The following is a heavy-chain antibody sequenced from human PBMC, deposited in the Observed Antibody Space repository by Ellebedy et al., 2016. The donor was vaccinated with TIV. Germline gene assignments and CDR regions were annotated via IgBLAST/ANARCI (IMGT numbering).Heavy chain of an antibody. J-gene: IGHJ6*02. CDR2: IYYSGSTNY. V-gene: IGHV4-59*01. Sequence: MPSETLSLTCTVSGASISSYYWSWIRQPPGKGLEWIGHIYYSGSTNYNYNPSLKSRGTISVDTSKNQFSLKLSSVTAADTAVYYCARDRAALRDWGYYYGMDVWGQGTTVTVSS. D-gene: IGHD3/OR15-3a*01. CDR1: GASISSYY. CDR3: ARDRAALRDWGYYYGMDV.